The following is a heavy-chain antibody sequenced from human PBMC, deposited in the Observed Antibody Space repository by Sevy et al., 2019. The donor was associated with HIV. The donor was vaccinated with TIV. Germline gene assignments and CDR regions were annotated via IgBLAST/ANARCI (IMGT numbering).Heavy chain of an antibody. V-gene: IGHV1-2*02. CDR1: GYTFTGYY. Sequence: ASVKVSCKASGYTFTGYYMHWVRQAPGQGLEWMGWINPNSGGTNYAQKFQGRVTMTRDTSISTAYMELSRLRSDDTAVYYCARAVCSGWYTTGGDYYYGMDVWGQGTTVTVSS. D-gene: IGHD6-19*01. CDR3: ARAVCSGWYTTGGDYYYGMDV. J-gene: IGHJ6*02. CDR2: INPNSGGT.